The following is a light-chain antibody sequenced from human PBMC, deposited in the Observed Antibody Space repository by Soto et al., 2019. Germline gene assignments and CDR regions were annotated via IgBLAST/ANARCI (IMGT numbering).Light chain of an antibody. Sequence: QAVVTQSSSASASLGSSVKLTCTLSSGHSSYIIAWHQQQSGKAPRYLMKVEGSGSYNKGSGVPDRFSGSSSGADRYLTISNLQFEDEADYYCETWNSNTRVFGGGTKLTLL. J-gene: IGLJ3*02. CDR1: SGHSSYI. CDR3: ETWNSNTRV. V-gene: IGLV4-60*02. CDR2: VEGSGSY.